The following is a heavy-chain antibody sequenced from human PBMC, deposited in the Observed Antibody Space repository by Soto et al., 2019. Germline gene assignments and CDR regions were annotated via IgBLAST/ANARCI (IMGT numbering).Heavy chain of an antibody. CDR1: GFTFDDYA. V-gene: IGHV3-9*01. CDR2: ISWNSGSI. CDR3: AKDIDSSSWYGDFDY. D-gene: IGHD6-13*01. Sequence: EVQLVESGGGLVQPGRSLRLSCAASGFTFDDYAMHWVRQAPGKGLEWVSGISWNSGSIGYADSVKGRFTISRDNAKNSLYLQMNSLRAEDTALYYCAKDIDSSSWYGDFDYWGQGTLVTVSS. J-gene: IGHJ4*02.